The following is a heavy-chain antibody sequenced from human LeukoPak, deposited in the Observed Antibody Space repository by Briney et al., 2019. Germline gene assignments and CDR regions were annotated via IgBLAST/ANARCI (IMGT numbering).Heavy chain of an antibody. D-gene: IGHD6-13*01. Sequence: GGSLRLSCAASGFTFTYYAMHWVRQAPGKGLQWVANINRDGREEYYVDSVKGRFTISRDNAKNSLSLQMSSLRAEDTAVYYCVGRRTSAAGNFWGQGTLVTVSS. CDR3: VGRRTSAAGNF. V-gene: IGHV3-7*01. J-gene: IGHJ4*02. CDR2: INRDGREE. CDR1: GFTFTYYA.